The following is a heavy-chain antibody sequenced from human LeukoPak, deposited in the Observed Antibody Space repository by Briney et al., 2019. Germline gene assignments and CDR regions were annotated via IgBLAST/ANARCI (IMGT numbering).Heavy chain of an antibody. Sequence: SETLSLTCTVSSGSISSSSYYWGWIRRPPGEGLEWIGSIYYSGSTYYNPSLKSRVTISVDTSKNQFSLKLSSVTAADTAVYYCASLGYSYGYGFDYWGQGTLVTVSS. CDR3: ASLGYSYGYGFDY. V-gene: IGHV4-39*01. CDR1: SGSISSSSYY. D-gene: IGHD5-18*01. J-gene: IGHJ4*02. CDR2: IYYSGST.